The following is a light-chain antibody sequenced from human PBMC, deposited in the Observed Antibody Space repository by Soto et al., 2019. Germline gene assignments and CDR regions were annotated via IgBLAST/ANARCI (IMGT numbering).Light chain of an antibody. CDR1: QSIGKH. CDR3: QKYDSAPFT. Sequence: DLQMTQSPSFLSASVGDRVTITCRASQSIGKHLNWYQQKPGKAPKFLIYAASTVQSGVPPRFSGSGSGTDFTLTISNLQPEDVATYYCQKYDSAPFTFGQATRLEI. J-gene: IGKJ5*01. V-gene: IGKV1-27*01. CDR2: AAS.